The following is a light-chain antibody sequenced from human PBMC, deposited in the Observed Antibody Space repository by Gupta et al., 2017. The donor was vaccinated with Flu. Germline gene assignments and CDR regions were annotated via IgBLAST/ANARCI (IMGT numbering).Light chain of an antibody. CDR1: HRGSTRRRQY. Sequence: SLCQGERANRFCNASHRGSTRRRQYLAWYQQKPGQGPRLLIFCASSRATGVPDRFSGSGSGTDFTLTINRREPEDSAVYYCQQERSSPFDFGGGTKVEIK. J-gene: IGKJ4*01. CDR3: QQERSSPFD. V-gene: IGKV3-20*01. CDR2: CAS.